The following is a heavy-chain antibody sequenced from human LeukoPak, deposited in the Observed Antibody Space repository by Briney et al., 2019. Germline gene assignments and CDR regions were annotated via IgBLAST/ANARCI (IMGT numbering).Heavy chain of an antibody. CDR3: AKVGFGSGHSGYDYSDY. V-gene: IGHV3-23*01. CDR1: GFTFSSDA. D-gene: IGHD5-12*01. CDR2: ISGSGGST. Sequence: GGTLRLSCAASGFTFSSDAMSWVRQAPGKGLEWVSAISGSGGSTYYAHSVQGRFTIARDNSKNTLYLKMNSVRAEDTAVYYCAKVGFGSGHSGYDYSDYWGQGTLVTVSS. J-gene: IGHJ4*02.